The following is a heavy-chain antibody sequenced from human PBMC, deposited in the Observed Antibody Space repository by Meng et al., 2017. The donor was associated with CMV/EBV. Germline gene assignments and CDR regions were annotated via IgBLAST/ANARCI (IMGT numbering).Heavy chain of an antibody. V-gene: IGHV3-21*01. CDR3: ARDVFYDSSGDCGY. CDR2: ISNSGRHR. J-gene: IGHJ4*02. CDR1: EFTFSSWS. D-gene: IGHD3-22*01. Sequence: GSEFTFSSWSMNWAGQAPGKGLEWVSYISNSGRHRYYADSVKGRFTVFRDNDNNSLSLQMNGLRAEDTAVYYCARDVFYDSSGDCGYWGQETLVTVSS.